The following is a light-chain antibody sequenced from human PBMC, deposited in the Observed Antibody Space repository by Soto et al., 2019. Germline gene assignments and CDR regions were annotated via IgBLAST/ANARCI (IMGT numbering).Light chain of an antibody. J-gene: IGKJ2*01. Sequence: EIMLTQSPATLSLSPGERATLSCRASQKISSYLAWYQQKPGQAPRLLINDVSNRADGIPARFSGSGSGTDFTLTINSLEPEDFATYYCQQRDTFGQGTKLEIK. V-gene: IGKV3-11*01. CDR1: QKISSY. CDR2: DVS. CDR3: QQRDT.